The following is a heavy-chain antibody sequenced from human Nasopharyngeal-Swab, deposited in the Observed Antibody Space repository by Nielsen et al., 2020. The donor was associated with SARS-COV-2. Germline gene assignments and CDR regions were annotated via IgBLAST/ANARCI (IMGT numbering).Heavy chain of an antibody. CDR1: GFTFSSYL. D-gene: IGHD2-15*01. J-gene: IGHJ3*02. Sequence: GGSLRLSCAASGFTFSSYLMSWVRQAPGKGLEWLANIKQDGSEKYYVDSVKGRFTISRDNAKKSLYLKMNSMRAEDTAVYYCARWAGRDAFDIWGQGTMVTVSS. V-gene: IGHV3-7*01. CDR3: ARWAGRDAFDI. CDR2: IKQDGSEK.